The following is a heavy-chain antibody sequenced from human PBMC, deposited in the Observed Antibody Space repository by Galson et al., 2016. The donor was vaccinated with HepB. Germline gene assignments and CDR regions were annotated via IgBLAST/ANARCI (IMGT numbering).Heavy chain of an antibody. V-gene: IGHV4-4*02. Sequence: SETLSLTCAVSGDSISSDNCWSWVRQFPGKGLEWIGEIFHRGSANYNPSLGSRVTISVDKSKNQFSLKMSSMTAADTAVYFCARAPSIVASKFDYWGQGILVTVSS. D-gene: IGHD5-12*01. J-gene: IGHJ4*02. CDR1: GDSISSDNC. CDR3: ARAPSIVASKFDY. CDR2: IFHRGSA.